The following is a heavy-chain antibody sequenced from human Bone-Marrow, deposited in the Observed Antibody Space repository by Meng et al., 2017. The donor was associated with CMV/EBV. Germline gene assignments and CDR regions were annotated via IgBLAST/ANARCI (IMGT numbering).Heavy chain of an antibody. D-gene: IGHD3-3*01. Sequence: GGSLRLSCAASKFTVSSSHMNWVRQAPGKVLEWVSVIYVDGNTNYVDSVKGRFTISRDSLENTLYLQMNSLRAEDTAVYYCASLRGTHYDFWSGYYGLYYYGMDVWGQGTTVTVSS. CDR2: IYVDGNT. CDR3: ASLRGTHYDFWSGYYGLYYYGMDV. CDR1: KFTVSSSH. J-gene: IGHJ6*02. V-gene: IGHV3-53*01.